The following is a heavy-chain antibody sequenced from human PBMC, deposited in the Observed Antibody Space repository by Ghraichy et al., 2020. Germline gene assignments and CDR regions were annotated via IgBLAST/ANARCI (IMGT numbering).Heavy chain of an antibody. Sequence: SETLSLTCAVSGGTISSYYLSWIRQPPGKGLEWIGYIYYSGSTNYNASLKSRVTISVDTSKNQFYLKLSSVTAADTAVYYCARDLQGFPDSWYFDLWGRGTLVTVSS. D-gene: IGHD2-15*01. CDR1: GGTISSYY. CDR2: IYYSGST. CDR3: ARDLQGFPDSWYFDL. V-gene: IGHV4-59*01. J-gene: IGHJ2*01.